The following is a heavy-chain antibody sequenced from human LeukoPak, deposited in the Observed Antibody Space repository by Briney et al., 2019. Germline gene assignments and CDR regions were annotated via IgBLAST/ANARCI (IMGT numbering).Heavy chain of an antibody. V-gene: IGHV3-30*02. CDR1: GCTFSSNG. CDR3: AKGGDGYIYGSYFDY. CDR2: IRYDGNSE. Sequence: GRSLRLSCAESGCTFSSNGMQWVRQAPGKALEWVVFIRYDGNSEFYVDSVKGRFTISRDNSKNTLYLQMNSLRAEDTAVYYCAKGGDGYIYGSYFDYWGQRTLVTVSS. D-gene: IGHD5-24*01. J-gene: IGHJ4*02.